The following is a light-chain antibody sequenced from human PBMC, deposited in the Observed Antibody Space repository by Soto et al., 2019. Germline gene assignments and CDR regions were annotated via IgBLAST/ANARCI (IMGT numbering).Light chain of an antibody. V-gene: IGKV2-28*01. Sequence: DIVMTQSPLSLPVTPGEPASISCRSSQSLLHSNGYNYLDWYLQKPGQSPQLLIYLGSNRASGVPDRFSGSGSGTDFTLKISRVEAEDVGVYYCMQALQTPPFVQGTRLEIK. J-gene: IGKJ5*01. CDR3: MQALQTPP. CDR2: LGS. CDR1: QSLLHSNGYNY.